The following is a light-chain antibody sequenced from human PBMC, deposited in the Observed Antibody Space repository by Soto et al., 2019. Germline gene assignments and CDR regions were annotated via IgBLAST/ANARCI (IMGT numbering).Light chain of an antibody. CDR2: GNN. J-gene: IGLJ1*01. V-gene: IGLV1-40*01. Sequence: QAVVTQPPSVSGAPGQRVTISCTGSSSDIGADYGVHWYQQLPGTAPKLLIYGNNNRPSGVPDRFSGSKSGTSASLAITGLQAEDEADYYCQSYDSSLSTHYVFGTATKVTVL. CDR3: QSYDSSLSTHYV. CDR1: SSDIGADYG.